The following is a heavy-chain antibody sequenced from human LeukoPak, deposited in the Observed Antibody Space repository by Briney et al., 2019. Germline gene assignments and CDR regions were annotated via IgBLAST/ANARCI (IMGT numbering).Heavy chain of an antibody. CDR3: ARQARELGDAFDI. CDR1: GYTFTGYY. D-gene: IGHD3-10*01. CDR2: INPNSGGT. V-gene: IGHV1-2*02. Sequence: ASVKVSCKASGYTFTGYYIHWVRQAPGQGLEWMGWINPNSGGTDYAQKFQGRVTMTRDTSISTAYMELNRLRSDDTAVYYCARQARELGDAFDIWGQGTMVTVS. J-gene: IGHJ3*02.